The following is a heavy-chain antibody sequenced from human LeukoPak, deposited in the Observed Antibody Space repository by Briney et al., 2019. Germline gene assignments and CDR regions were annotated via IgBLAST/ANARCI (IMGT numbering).Heavy chain of an antibody. V-gene: IGHV1-8*01. CDR3: AIGKSHYDFRFDY. CDR2: MNPNSGNT. CDR1: GYTFTSYD. Sequence: GASVKVSCKASGYTFTSYDTNWVRQATGQGLEWMGWMNPNSGNTGYAQKFQGRVTMTRNTSISTAYMELSSLRSEDTAVYYCAIGKSHYDFRFDYWGQGTLVTVSS. D-gene: IGHD3-3*01. J-gene: IGHJ4*02.